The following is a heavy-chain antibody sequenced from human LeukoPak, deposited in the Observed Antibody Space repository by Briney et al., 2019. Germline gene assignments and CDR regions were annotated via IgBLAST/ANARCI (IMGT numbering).Heavy chain of an antibody. CDR3: ARARVRGVSFFAY. J-gene: IGHJ4*02. CDR1: GFTFSTYA. D-gene: IGHD2-21*01. CDR2: ISYDGSNE. Sequence: GRSLRLSCEASGFTFSTYAVLWVRQAPGQGLEWVSEISYDGSNEYYADSVKGRFTISRGKSKNTLYLQMNSLTAEDSAGYYCARARVRGVSFFAYWGQGTLVTVSS. V-gene: IGHV3-30*01.